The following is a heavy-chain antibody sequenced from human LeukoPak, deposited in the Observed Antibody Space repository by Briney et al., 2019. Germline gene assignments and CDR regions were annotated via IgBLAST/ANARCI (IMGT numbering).Heavy chain of an antibody. CDR3: ASSSWYGAHFDY. D-gene: IGHD6-13*01. CDR2: ISYDGSNK. V-gene: IGHV3-30*03. J-gene: IGHJ4*02. CDR1: GFTFSSYA. Sequence: GGSLRLSCAASGFTFSSYAMSWVRQAPGKGLGWVAVISYDGSNKYYADSVKGRFTISRDNSKNTLYLQMNSLRAEDTAVYYCASSSWYGAHFDYWGQGTLVTVSS.